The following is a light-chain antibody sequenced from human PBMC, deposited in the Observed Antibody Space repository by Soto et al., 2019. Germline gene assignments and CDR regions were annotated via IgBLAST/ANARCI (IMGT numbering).Light chain of an antibody. CDR2: KTS. CDR3: QQYNSYPWT. V-gene: IGKV1-5*03. J-gene: IGKJ1*01. Sequence: DIQMTQSPSTLSASVRDRVTITCRASQTISSWLAWYQQKPGKAPKLLMYKTSSLESGVPSRFSGSRSGTEFTLTISSLQPDDFATYFCQQYNSYPWTFGQGTKVEIK. CDR1: QTISSW.